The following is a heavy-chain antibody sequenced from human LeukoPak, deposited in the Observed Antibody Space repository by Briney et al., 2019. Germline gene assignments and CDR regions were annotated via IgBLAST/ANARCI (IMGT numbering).Heavy chain of an antibody. CDR3: ARALVATPAYYYYYYMDV. D-gene: IGHD5-12*01. CDR1: GFTFDDYG. V-gene: IGHV3-20*04. Sequence: RPGPSLRLSCAASGFTFDDYGMSWVSQPPGKGLEWVSGINWNGGSTGYADSVKGRFTISRDNAKNSLYLQMSSLRAEDTALYYCARALVATPAYYYYYYMDVWGKGTTVTVSS. CDR2: INWNGGST. J-gene: IGHJ6*03.